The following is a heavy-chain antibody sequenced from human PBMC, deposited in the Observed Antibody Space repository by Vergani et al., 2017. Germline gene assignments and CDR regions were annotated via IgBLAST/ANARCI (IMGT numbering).Heavy chain of an antibody. CDR1: GFSILTSEMC. V-gene: IGHV2-70*01. J-gene: IGHJ4*02. CDR2: IDWNDNK. D-gene: IGHD5-12*01. CDR3: ARIRRRGRSGYDIFDF. Sequence: QVTLRESGPALVKPTQTLTLTCTFSGFSILTSEMCVSWIRQPPGKALKWLALIDWNDNKYFNTSLKTRLTISKDASKNQVVLTMTNMDPVDTATYYCARIRRRGRSGYDIFDFWGQGILVTVAS.